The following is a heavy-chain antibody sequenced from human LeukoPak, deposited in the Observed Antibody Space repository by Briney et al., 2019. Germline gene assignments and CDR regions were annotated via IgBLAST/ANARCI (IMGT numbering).Heavy chain of an antibody. J-gene: IGHJ3*02. Sequence: GGSLRLSCAASGFTVSSNYMSWVRQAPGKGLEWVSVIYSGGSTYYADSVKGRFTISTDDSKNTLYLQMNSLKTEDTAVYYCTTDLHYYDSPSDAFDIWGQGTMVTVSS. CDR2: IYSGGST. V-gene: IGHV3-53*01. CDR1: GFTVSSNY. D-gene: IGHD3-22*01. CDR3: TTDLHYYDSPSDAFDI.